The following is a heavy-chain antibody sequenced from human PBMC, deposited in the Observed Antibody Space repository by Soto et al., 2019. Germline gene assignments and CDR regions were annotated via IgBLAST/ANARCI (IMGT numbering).Heavy chain of an antibody. CDR1: GFTFSSYW. D-gene: IGHD3-10*01. Sequence: GGSLRLSCAASGFTFSSYWMHWVRQAPGKGLVWVSRINSDGSSTSYADSVKGRFTISRDNAKNTLYLQMNSLRAEDTAVYYCARDREYYYGSGGHDYWGQGTLVTVSS. V-gene: IGHV3-74*01. J-gene: IGHJ4*02. CDR3: ARDREYYYGSGGHDY. CDR2: INSDGSST.